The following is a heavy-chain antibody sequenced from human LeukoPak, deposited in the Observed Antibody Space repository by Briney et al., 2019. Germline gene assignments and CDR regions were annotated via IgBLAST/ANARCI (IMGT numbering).Heavy chain of an antibody. Sequence: GGSLRLSCAASGFTFSSYAMHWVRQAPGKGLEWVAFIRYDGSNKYYADSVKGRFTISRDNSKNTLYLQMNSLRAEDTAVYYCAKSGSSSWDGYDAFDIWGQGTMVTVSS. D-gene: IGHD6-13*01. J-gene: IGHJ3*02. CDR1: GFTFSSYA. CDR3: AKSGSSSWDGYDAFDI. CDR2: IRYDGSNK. V-gene: IGHV3-30*02.